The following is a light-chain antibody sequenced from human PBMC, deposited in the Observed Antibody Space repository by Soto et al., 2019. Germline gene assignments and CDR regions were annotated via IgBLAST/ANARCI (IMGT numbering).Light chain of an antibody. J-gene: IGKJ2*01. V-gene: IGKV3-15*01. CDR2: DAS. CDR3: QQYSNWYTQYA. Sequence: EIVMTQSPATLSVSPGERATLSCMASQSVSSYLAWHQQRPGRPPRLLIYDASTRATGIPDRLSGSGSGTDFTLTMSSPQSADFAVYCCQQYSNWYTQYACGRGPKLEIK. CDR1: QSVSSY.